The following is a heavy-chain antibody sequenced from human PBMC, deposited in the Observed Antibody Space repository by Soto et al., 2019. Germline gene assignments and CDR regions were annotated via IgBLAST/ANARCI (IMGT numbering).Heavy chain of an antibody. CDR2: FRQTAGNR. D-gene: IGHD2-15*01. V-gene: IGHV3-23*01. CDR3: ARSYCSGGSGYAYFDS. J-gene: IGHJ4*02. CDR1: GFTFSNYA. Sequence: EVRLLESGGGLVQPGGSLRLSCAASGFTFSNYAMSWVRQAPGKGLEWVSAFRQTAGNRHYADSVKGRFTISRDNSNNTLYLQMNSLRAEDTARYYCARSYCSGGSGYAYFDSWGQGTLVAVSS.